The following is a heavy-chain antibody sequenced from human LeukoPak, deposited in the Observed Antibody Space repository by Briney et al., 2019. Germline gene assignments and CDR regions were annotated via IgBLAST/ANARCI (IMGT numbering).Heavy chain of an antibody. J-gene: IGHJ6*02. D-gene: IGHD2-15*01. CDR1: GGTFSSYA. Sequence: PVKVSCKASGGTFSSYAISWVRQAPGQRLEWMGGIIPIFGTANYAQKFQGRVTITADESTSTAYMVLSSLRSEDTAVYYCANSLKAGYYGMDVWGQGTTVTVSS. V-gene: IGHV1-69*13. CDR3: ANSLKAGYYGMDV. CDR2: IIPIFGTA.